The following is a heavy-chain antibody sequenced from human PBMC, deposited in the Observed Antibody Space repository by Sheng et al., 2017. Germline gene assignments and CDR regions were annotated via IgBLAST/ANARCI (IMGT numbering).Heavy chain of an antibody. CDR1: GFTFSSYS. CDR3: ARDDTISPFFT. V-gene: IGHV3-48*01. Sequence: EVQLVESGGGLVQPGGSLRLSCAASGFTFSSYSMNWVRQAPGKGLEWVSYISSSSSTIYYADSVKGRFTISRDNAKNSLYLQMNSLRAEDTAVYYCARDDTISPFFTWGQGTLVTVSS. J-gene: IGHJ5*02. D-gene: IGHD3-10*01. CDR2: ISSSSSTI.